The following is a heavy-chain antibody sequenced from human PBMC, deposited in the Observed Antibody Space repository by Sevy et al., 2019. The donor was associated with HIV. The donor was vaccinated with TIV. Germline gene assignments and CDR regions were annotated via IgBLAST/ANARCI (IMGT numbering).Heavy chain of an antibody. CDR1: GFTVSSNY. Sequence: GGSLRLSCAASGFTVSSNYMSWVRQAPGKGLEWVSVIYSGGNTNYADSVKGRFTISRDNSKNTLYLQMNSLRAEETAVYYCARVGRDFWSGSAYYYYGMDVWGQGTTVTVSS. V-gene: IGHV3-53*01. CDR3: ARVGRDFWSGSAYYYYGMDV. CDR2: IYSGGNT. J-gene: IGHJ6*02. D-gene: IGHD3-3*01.